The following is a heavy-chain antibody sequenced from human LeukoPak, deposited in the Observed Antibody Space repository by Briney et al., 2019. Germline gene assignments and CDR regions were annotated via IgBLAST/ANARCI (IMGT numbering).Heavy chain of an antibody. V-gene: IGHV1-24*01. CDR2: FDSEDGET. D-gene: IGHD2-2*01. Sequence: ASVKVSCKVSGYTLTELSMHWVRQAPGKGLEWMGGFDSEDGETIYAQKFQGRVTMTEDTSTDTAYMELSSLRSEDTAVYYCARDLDTIVVVPAAHAFDIWGQGTMVTVSS. CDR1: GYTLTELS. CDR3: ARDLDTIVVVPAAHAFDI. J-gene: IGHJ3*02.